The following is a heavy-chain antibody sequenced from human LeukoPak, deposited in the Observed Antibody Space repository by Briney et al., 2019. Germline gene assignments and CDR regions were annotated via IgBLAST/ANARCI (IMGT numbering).Heavy chain of an antibody. CDR3: AREQKWFGESSSRGDPYYYGMDV. Sequence: GGSLRLSCTTSGFTFGDFAMNWVRQAPGKGLEWVGLIRSGAYGGTPEYAASVKGRFTISRDDSKSIAYLQMSSLKTEDTAVYYCAREQKWFGESSSRGDPYYYGMDVWGQGTTVTVSS. J-gene: IGHJ6*02. D-gene: IGHD3-10*01. V-gene: IGHV3-49*04. CDR2: IRSGAYGGTP. CDR1: GFTFGDFA.